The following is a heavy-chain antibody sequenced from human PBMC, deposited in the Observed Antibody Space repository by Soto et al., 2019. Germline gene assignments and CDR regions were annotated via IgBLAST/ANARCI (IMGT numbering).Heavy chain of an antibody. V-gene: IGHV6-1*01. D-gene: IGHD2-2*01. CDR3: ARDRKIVVVPAAGMGYYYYGMDV. CDR2: TYYRSKWYN. J-gene: IGHJ6*02. Sequence: PSQTLSLTCAISGDSVSSNSAAWNWIRQSPSRGLEWLGRTYYRSKWYNDYAVSVKSRITINPDTSKNQFSLQLNSVTPEDTAVYYCARDRKIVVVPAAGMGYYYYGMDVWGQGTTVTSP. CDR1: GDSVSSNSAA.